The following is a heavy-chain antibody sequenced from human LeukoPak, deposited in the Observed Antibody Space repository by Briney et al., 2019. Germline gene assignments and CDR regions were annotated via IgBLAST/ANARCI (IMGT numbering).Heavy chain of an antibody. CDR1: GFTSSSYA. Sequence: GGSLRLSCAASGFTSSSYAMSWVRQAPGKGLELVSAISGSGGSTYYADSVKGRFTISRDNSKNTLYLQMNSLRAEDTAVYYCAKDQVGFWSGYAYWGQGTLVTVSS. CDR3: AKDQVGFWSGYAY. J-gene: IGHJ4*02. V-gene: IGHV3-23*01. CDR2: ISGSGGST. D-gene: IGHD3-3*01.